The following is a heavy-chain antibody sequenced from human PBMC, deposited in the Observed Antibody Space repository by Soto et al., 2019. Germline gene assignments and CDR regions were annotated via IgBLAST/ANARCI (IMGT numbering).Heavy chain of an antibody. CDR2: IYYSGST. J-gene: IGHJ2*01. Sequence: QVQLQESGPGLVKPSETLSLTCTVSGGSISSYYWSWIRQPPGKGLEWIGYIYYSGSTNYNPSLTSRVTITVDTSKNQFSLKLGSVTAADTAVYYCAGGVVVVAAPPSYFDLWGRGTLVTVSS. CDR1: GGSISSYY. CDR3: AGGVVVVAAPPSYFDL. V-gene: IGHV4-59*01. D-gene: IGHD2-15*01.